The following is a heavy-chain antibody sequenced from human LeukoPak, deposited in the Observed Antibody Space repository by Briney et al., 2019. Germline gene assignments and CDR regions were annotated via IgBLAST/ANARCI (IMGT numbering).Heavy chain of an antibody. Sequence: PGGSLRLSCAASGFTFSSCAMSWVRQAPGKGLEWVSSISGSGGSTYYADSVKGRFTISRDTSNNTLYLQMNSLRAEDTAVYYCAKDRRESGTYNWFDPWGQGTLVTVSS. CDR1: GFTFSSCA. J-gene: IGHJ5*02. V-gene: IGHV3-23*01. D-gene: IGHD1-7*01. CDR3: AKDRRESGTYNWFDP. CDR2: ISGSGGST.